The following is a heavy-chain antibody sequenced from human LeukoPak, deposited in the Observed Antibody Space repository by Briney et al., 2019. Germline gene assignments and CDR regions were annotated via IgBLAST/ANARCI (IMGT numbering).Heavy chain of an antibody. CDR3: ARVSSGATTVDY. Sequence: PGGSLRLSCVASGFTFGKYWMSWVRQPPGKGLEWIGEIYHSGSTNYNPSLKSRVTISVDKSKNQFSLKLSSVTAADTAVYYCARVSSGATTVDYWGQGTLVTVSS. J-gene: IGHJ4*02. V-gene: IGHV4-4*02. CDR1: GFTFGKYW. CDR2: IYHSGST. D-gene: IGHD1-26*01.